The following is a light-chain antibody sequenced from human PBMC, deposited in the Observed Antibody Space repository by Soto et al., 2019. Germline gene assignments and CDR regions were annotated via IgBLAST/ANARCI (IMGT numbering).Light chain of an antibody. J-gene: IGLJ1*01. CDR2: DVS. CDR1: SSDVGGYNY. CDR3: SSYTSSSSRV. Sequence: QSALTQPASVSGSPGQSITISCTGTSSDVGGYNYVSWYQQHPGKAPKLMIYDVSDRPAGVSNRLSGSKSGNTASLNISGLQAAAEADYYCSSYTSSSSRVFGTGTKLTVL. V-gene: IGLV2-14*01.